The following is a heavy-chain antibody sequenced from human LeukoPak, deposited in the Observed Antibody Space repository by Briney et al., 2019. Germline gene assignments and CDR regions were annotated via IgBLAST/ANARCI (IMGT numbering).Heavy chain of an antibody. V-gene: IGHV1-18*01. CDR1: GYTFTSYG. CDR3: ARGSPPRRNYDSRGYYSYYFDY. Sequence: VASVKVSCKASGYTFTSYGISWVRQAPGQGLEWMGWISAYNGNTNYAQKLQGRVTMTTDTSTSTVYMGLRSLRSDDTAVYYCARGSPPRRNYDSRGYYSYYFDYWGQGTLVTVSS. D-gene: IGHD3-22*01. CDR2: ISAYNGNT. J-gene: IGHJ4*02.